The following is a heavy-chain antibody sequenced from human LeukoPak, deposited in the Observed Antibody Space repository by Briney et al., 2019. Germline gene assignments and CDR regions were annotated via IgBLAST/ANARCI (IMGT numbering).Heavy chain of an antibody. Sequence: GASLRLSCAASGFTFSSYAMSWVRQAPGKGLELVSAISGSGGSTYYADSVKGRFTISRDNSKNTLYLQMNSLRAEDTAVYYCAKGFNVVVTAMDYWGQGTLVTVSS. V-gene: IGHV3-23*01. D-gene: IGHD2-21*02. J-gene: IGHJ4*02. CDR1: GFTFSSYA. CDR2: ISGSGGST. CDR3: AKGFNVVVTAMDY.